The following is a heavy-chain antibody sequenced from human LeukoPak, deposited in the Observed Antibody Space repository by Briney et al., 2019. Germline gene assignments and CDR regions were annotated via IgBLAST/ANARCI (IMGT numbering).Heavy chain of an antibody. D-gene: IGHD2-21*02. CDR1: GFTFSSYG. CDR3: AKDPISIVVTAPPQYYYYGMDV. J-gene: IGHJ6*02. CDR2: ISYDGSNK. V-gene: IGHV3-30*18. Sequence: GGSLRLSCAASGFTFSSYGMHWVRQAPGKGLEWVAVISYDGSNKYYADSVKGRFTISRDNSKNTLYLQMNSLRAEDTAVYYCAKDPISIVVTAPPQYYYYGMDVWGQGTTVTVSS.